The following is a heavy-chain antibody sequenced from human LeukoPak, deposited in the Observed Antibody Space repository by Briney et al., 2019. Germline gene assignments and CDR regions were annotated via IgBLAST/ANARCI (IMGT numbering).Heavy chain of an antibody. Sequence: GGSLRLSCAASGFTTSNYWMSWVRQAPGKGPEWVANIKQDGSEKYYVDSVKGRFTISRDNAKTSLYLQMNSLRAEDTAVYYCARGEYSGYDNIFDYWGQGTLVTVSS. CDR2: IKQDGSEK. CDR3: ARGEYSGYDNIFDY. D-gene: IGHD5-12*01. V-gene: IGHV3-7*01. CDR1: GFTTSNYW. J-gene: IGHJ4*02.